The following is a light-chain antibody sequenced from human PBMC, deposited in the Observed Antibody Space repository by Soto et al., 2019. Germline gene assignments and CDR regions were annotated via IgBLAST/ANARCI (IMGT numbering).Light chain of an antibody. CDR3: QQSGSSPQT. CDR1: QSVSTSY. J-gene: IGKJ2*01. CDR2: GAS. V-gene: IGKV3-20*01. Sequence: EIVLTQSPGTLSLSPGERATLSCRASQSVSTSYLAWYQQKPGQAPRLLIYGASSRASGIPDRFGGSGSGTDGTLTISRLEPEDFAVYYCQQSGSSPQTFGQGTKLEIK.